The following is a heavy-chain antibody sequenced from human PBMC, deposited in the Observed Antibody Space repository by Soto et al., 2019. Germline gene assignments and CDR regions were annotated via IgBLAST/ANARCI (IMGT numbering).Heavy chain of an antibody. J-gene: IGHJ4*02. Sequence: QITLNESGPTVVKPTETLTLTCTFSGFSLTTSGVGVGWVRQSPGKAPGWLAFIYWDDDKRYSTSLKSRLTIPKDTSKNQVVLTMANVDPADTATYYCAHRVLRAVFGLVTTTAIYFDFWGQGTPVVVSS. CDR1: GFSLTTSGVG. D-gene: IGHD3-3*01. V-gene: IGHV2-5*02. CDR3: AHRVLRAVFGLVTTTAIYFDF. CDR2: IYWDDDK.